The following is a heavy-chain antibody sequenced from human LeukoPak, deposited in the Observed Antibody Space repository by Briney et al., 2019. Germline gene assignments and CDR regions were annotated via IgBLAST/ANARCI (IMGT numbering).Heavy chain of an antibody. J-gene: IGHJ4*02. D-gene: IGHD5-18*01. CDR3: AKYGGIRTAMSDY. V-gene: IGHV3-23*01. CDR2: ISGSGGST. Sequence: GGSLRLSCAASGFIFSSYAMSWVRQAPGKGLEWVSAISGSGGSTYYADSVKGRFTISRDNSKNTLYLQMNSLRAEDTAVYYCAKYGGIRTAMSDYWGQGTLVTVSS. CDR1: GFIFSSYA.